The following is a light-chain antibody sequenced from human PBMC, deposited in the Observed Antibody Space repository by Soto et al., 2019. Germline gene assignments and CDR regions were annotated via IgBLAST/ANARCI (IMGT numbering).Light chain of an antibody. Sequence: DIQMTQSPLTLSASVGDRVTITCRASQSIRHYLAWYQQMPGKAPKLLIYGASTLQSGVPSRFSGSGSGTEFTLTISSLQPDVFGTAFCQNHNSYFQAFGPVT. CDR1: QSIRHY. V-gene: IGKV1-5*01. J-gene: IGKJ2*01. CDR2: GAS. CDR3: QNHNSYFQA.